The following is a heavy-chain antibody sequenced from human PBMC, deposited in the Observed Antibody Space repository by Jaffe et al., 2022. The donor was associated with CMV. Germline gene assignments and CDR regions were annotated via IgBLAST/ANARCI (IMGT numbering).Heavy chain of an antibody. D-gene: IGHD1-26*01. Sequence: QVQLVESGGGVVQPGRSLRLSCAASGFTFSSYGMHWVRQAPGKGLEWVAVIWYDGSNKYYADSVKGRFTISRDNSKNTLYLQMNSLRAEDTAVYYCARGVGGSYQSGWFDPWGQGTLVTVSS. CDR1: GFTFSSYG. CDR3: ARGVGGSYQSGWFDP. V-gene: IGHV3-33*08. J-gene: IGHJ5*02. CDR2: IWYDGSNK.